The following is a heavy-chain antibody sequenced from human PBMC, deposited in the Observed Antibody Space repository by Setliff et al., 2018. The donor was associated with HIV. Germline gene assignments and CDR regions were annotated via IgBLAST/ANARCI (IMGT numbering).Heavy chain of an antibody. CDR3: ARSRLHYYDSSGYYPSYFDY. D-gene: IGHD3-22*01. V-gene: IGHV4-39*07. J-gene: IGHJ4*02. CDR1: GGSINRSNYY. Sequence: SETLSLTCTVPGGSINRSNYYWSWIRQPPGKGLEWIGEINHSGSTNYNPSLKSRVTISVDTSKNQFSLKLSSATAADTAVYYCARSRLHYYDSSGYYPSYFDYWGQGTLVTVSS. CDR2: INHSGST.